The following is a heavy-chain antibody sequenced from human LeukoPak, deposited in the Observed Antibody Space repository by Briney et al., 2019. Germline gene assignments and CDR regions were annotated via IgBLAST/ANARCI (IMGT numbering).Heavy chain of an antibody. CDR1: GFTFSSYA. J-gene: IGHJ6*03. CDR2: ISYDGSNK. CDR3: AKVGGSKYFDFWSGRSQYYYYYYMDV. V-gene: IGHV3-30-3*01. D-gene: IGHD3-3*01. Sequence: GGSLRLSCAASGFTFSSYAMHWVRQAPGKGLEWVAVISYDGSNKYYSDSVKGRFTISRDKSKNTLYLQMNSLRAEDTAVYYCAKVGGSKYFDFWSGRSQYYYYYYMDVWGKGTTVTVSS.